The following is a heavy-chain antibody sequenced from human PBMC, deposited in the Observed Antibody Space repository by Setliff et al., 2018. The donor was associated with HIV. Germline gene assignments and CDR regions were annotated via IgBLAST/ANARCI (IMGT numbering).Heavy chain of an antibody. CDR1: DSGTYY. J-gene: IGHJ4*02. CDR2: VSSRGDT. Sequence: SETLSLTCTVSDSGTYYWSWIRQPAGKGLEWIGRVSSRGDTNYNPSLKSRVTMSVDTSKNQFSLKLTSVTASDTAVYYCARGGGTMMSIPNRFDFWGLGTLVTVSS. CDR3: ARGGGTMMSIPNRFDF. D-gene: IGHD3-22*01. V-gene: IGHV4-4*07.